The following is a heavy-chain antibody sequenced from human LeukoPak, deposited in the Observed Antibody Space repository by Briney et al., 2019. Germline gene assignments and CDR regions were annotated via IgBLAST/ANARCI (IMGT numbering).Heavy chain of an antibody. J-gene: IGHJ4*02. CDR2: ISWDGGST. Sequence: GRSLRLSCAASGFTFDDYTMHWVRQAPGKGLEWVSLISWDGGSTYYADSVKGRFTISRDNSKNSLYLQMNSLRTEDTALYYCAKDAGYRSGGSCYDIFDYWGQGTLVTVSS. V-gene: IGHV3-43*01. D-gene: IGHD2-15*01. CDR3: AKDAGYRSGGSCYDIFDY. CDR1: GFTFDDYT.